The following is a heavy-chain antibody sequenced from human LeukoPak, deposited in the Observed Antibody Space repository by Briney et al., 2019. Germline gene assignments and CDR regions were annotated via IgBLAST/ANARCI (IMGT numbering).Heavy chain of an antibody. CDR1: GFTFSSSW. CDR3: TTGYHTPSHDGY. Sequence: GGSLRLSCAAPGFTFSSSWMNWVRQAPGKGLEWIALIRSKIDGATTDYAAPVKCRFIISSDDSQNTLSLQMHSLKTEDTGIYFCTTGYHTPSHDGYWGQGTLVTVSS. J-gene: IGHJ4*02. D-gene: IGHD2-15*01. CDR2: IRSKIDGATT. V-gene: IGHV3-15*01.